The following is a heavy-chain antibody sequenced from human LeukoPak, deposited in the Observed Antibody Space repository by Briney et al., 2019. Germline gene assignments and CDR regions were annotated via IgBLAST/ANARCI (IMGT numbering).Heavy chain of an antibody. CDR1: GGSISSYY. V-gene: IGHV4-59*12. CDR2: IYYSGST. CDR3: ARSPSPYSSGWYFDY. D-gene: IGHD6-19*01. Sequence: SETLSLTCTVSGGSISSYYWSWIRQPPGKGLEWIGYIYYSGSTYYNPSLKSRVTISVDTSKNQFSLKLSSVTAADTAVYYCARSPSPYSSGWYFDYWGQGTLVTVSS. J-gene: IGHJ4*02.